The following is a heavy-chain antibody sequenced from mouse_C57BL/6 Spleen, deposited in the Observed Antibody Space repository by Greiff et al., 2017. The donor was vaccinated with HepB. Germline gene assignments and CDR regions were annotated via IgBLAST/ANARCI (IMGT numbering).Heavy chain of an antibody. Sequence: QVQLQQPGAELVMPGASVKLSCKASGYTFTSYWMHWVKQRPGRGLEWIGEIDPSDSYTNYNQKFKGKSTLTVDKSSSTAYMQLSSLTSEDSAVYYCARLTTVVAHWYFDVWGTGTTVTVSS. CDR2: IDPSDSYT. D-gene: IGHD1-1*01. V-gene: IGHV1-69*01. J-gene: IGHJ1*03. CDR3: ARLTTVVAHWYFDV. CDR1: GYTFTSYW.